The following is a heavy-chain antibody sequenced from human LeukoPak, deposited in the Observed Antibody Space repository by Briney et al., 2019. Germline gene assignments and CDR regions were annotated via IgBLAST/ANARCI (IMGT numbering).Heavy chain of an antibody. CDR1: GYTFYYYG. V-gene: IGHV1-18*01. J-gene: IGHJ5*02. Sequence: ASVKVSCKASGYTFYYYGISWVRQAPGQGLEWMGWASAYNGNANYAQKLQGRVTMTTDTSTSTAYMELRSLRSDDTAVYYCVREENWFDPWGQGTLVTVSS. CDR2: ASAYNGNA. CDR3: VREENWFDP.